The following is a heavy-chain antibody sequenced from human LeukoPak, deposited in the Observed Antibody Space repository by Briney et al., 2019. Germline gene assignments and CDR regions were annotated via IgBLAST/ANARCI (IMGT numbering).Heavy chain of an antibody. D-gene: IGHD5-18*01. CDR3: AKETEVVDIAMVTFAY. Sequence: GRSLRLSCAASGFTFNSYGMHWVRQAPGKGLEWVAVISYDGSNKYYADSVKGRFTISRDNSKNTLYLQMNSLRAEDTAVYYCAKETEVVDIAMVTFAYWGRGILVTVSS. V-gene: IGHV3-30*18. CDR2: ISYDGSNK. CDR1: GFTFNSYG. J-gene: IGHJ4*02.